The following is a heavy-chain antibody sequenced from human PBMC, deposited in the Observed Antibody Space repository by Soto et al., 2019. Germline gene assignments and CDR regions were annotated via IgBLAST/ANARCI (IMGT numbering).Heavy chain of an antibody. CDR3: ARESRYCSGGSCYLITGIDY. J-gene: IGHJ4*02. Sequence: ASVKVSCKASGYTFTIYGISWVRQAPGQGLEWMGGIIPIFGTANYAQKFQGRVTITADESTSTAYMELSSLRSEDTAVYYCARESRYCSGGSCYLITGIDYWGQGNLVTGS. V-gene: IGHV1-69*13. CDR1: GYTFTIYG. D-gene: IGHD2-15*01. CDR2: IIPIFGTA.